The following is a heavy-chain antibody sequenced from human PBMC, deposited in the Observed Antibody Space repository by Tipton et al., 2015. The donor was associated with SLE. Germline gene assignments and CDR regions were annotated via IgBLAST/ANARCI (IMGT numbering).Heavy chain of an antibody. CDR1: SDSINSNNYY. J-gene: IGHJ6*03. CDR2: VYYTGSA. Sequence: VKPSETLSLTCSVSSDSINSNNYYWGWIRQPPGKGLEWIASVYYTGSAHYDPSLKSRLTVALDTSKNQFSLQLTSVTAADTALYYCARGKSSSWYDRKYYYHYYLDVWGKGTTVTVSS. V-gene: IGHV4-39*07. D-gene: IGHD6-13*01. CDR3: ARGKSSSWYDRKYYYHYYLDV.